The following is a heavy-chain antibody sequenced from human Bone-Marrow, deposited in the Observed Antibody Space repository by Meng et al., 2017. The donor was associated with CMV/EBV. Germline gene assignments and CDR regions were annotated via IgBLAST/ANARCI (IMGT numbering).Heavy chain of an antibody. D-gene: IGHD2-2*01. CDR3: ARDQRRYCSSTSCSVFDY. Sequence: FTLRSDAMHWVRQAPGKGLEWVAVISDDGSNKYYADSVKGRFTISRDNSKSTLYLQMNSLRAEDTAVYYCARDQRRYCSSTSCSVFDYWGQGTLVTVSS. J-gene: IGHJ4*02. CDR1: FTLRSDA. V-gene: IGHV3-30*04. CDR2: ISDDGSNK.